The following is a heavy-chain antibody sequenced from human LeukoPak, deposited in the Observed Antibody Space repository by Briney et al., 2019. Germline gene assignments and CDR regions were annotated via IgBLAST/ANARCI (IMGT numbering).Heavy chain of an antibody. Sequence: SETLSLTCTVSNGSISSSSHYWGWIRQPPGEGLEWIGSIYYSGSTDYNPSLKSRLTISVDTSKNQFSLKLSSVTTADTAVYYCASLPMSISSFYWGQGTLVTVSS. CDR3: ASLPMSISSFY. D-gene: IGHD6-13*01. J-gene: IGHJ4*02. CDR2: IYYSGST. V-gene: IGHV4-39*01. CDR1: NGSISSSSHY.